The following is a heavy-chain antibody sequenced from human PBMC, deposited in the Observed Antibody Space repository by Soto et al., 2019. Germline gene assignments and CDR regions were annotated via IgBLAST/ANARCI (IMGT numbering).Heavy chain of an antibody. CDR1: GITFSSYG. CDR2: IWYDGSNK. CDR3: ASTSH. Sequence: QVQLVESGGGVVHPGRCLRLSCAASGITFSSYGMHWVRQAPGKGLEWVAVIWYDGSNKYYADSVKGRFTISRDNSKNMVYLQMNSLRVEDTAVYHCASTSHWGQGTLVTVSS. J-gene: IGHJ4*02. V-gene: IGHV3-33*01.